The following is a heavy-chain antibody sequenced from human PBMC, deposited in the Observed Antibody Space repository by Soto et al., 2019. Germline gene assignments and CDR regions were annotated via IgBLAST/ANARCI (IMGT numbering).Heavy chain of an antibody. CDR1: GFTFSSYS. CDR3: ARVGRDGYNSLEY. CDR2: ISSSSSYI. J-gene: IGHJ4*02. D-gene: IGHD5-12*01. Sequence: GGSLRLSCAASGFTFSSYSMNWVRQAPGKGLEWVSSISSSSSYIYYADSVKGRFTISRDNAKNSLYLQMNSLRAEDTAVYYCARVGRDGYNSLEYWGQGTMVTVSS. V-gene: IGHV3-21*01.